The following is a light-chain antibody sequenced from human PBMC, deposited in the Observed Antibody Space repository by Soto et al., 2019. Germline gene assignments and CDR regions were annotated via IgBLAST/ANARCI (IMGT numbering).Light chain of an antibody. CDR3: STWDVSLNGWV. V-gene: IGLV1-44*01. CDR2: STD. J-gene: IGLJ3*02. Sequence: QSVLTQPHSAPATPGQRATISCSGSSSNIASRSVYWYQQLPGTAPKLLMYSTDLRPSGVPDRFSGSKSGTTASLAISGVQSEDEADYYCSTWDVSLNGWVFGGGTQLTVL. CDR1: SSNIASRS.